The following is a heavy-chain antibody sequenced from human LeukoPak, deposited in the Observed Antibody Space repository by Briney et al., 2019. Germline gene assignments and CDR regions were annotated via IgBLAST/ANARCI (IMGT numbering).Heavy chain of an antibody. CDR2: IYYSGST. D-gene: IGHD3-10*01. Sequence: PSETLSLTCTVSGGSISSYYWSWLRQPPGKGLEWIGYIYYSGSTNYNPSLKSRVTISVDTSKNQFSLKLSSVTAADTAVYYCARERITMVRGDNWFDPWGQGTLVTVSS. J-gene: IGHJ5*02. CDR3: ARERITMVRGDNWFDP. CDR1: GGSISSYY. V-gene: IGHV4-59*01.